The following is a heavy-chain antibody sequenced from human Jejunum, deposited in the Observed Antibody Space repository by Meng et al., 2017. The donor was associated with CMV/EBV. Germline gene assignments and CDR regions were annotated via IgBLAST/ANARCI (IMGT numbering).Heavy chain of an antibody. Sequence: SGFDRSSYWMSWVRQAPGKGLEWVANIKEDGSERFFVDSVKGRFTISRDDAQNSVYLEMNSLKVEDTGVYYCARDQPNYYDPSHSFQYWGQGTLVTVSS. D-gene: IGHD3-3*01. CDR1: GFDRSSYW. CDR3: ARDQPNYYDPSHSFQY. CDR2: IKEDGSER. J-gene: IGHJ1*01. V-gene: IGHV3-7*01.